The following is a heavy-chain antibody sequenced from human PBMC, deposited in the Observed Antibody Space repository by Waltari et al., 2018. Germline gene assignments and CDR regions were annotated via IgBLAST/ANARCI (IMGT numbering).Heavy chain of an antibody. J-gene: IGHJ5*02. CDR3: ARTLRDWFDP. Sequence: QVQLQESGPGLVKPSETLSLTCTVSGYSISSGYYWCWIRQPPGKGLEWIGSIYHSGSTYYNPSLKSRVTISVDTSKNQFSLKLSSVTAADTAVYYCARTLRDWFDPWGQGTLVTVSS. V-gene: IGHV4-38-2*02. CDR1: GYSISSGYY. CDR2: IYHSGST.